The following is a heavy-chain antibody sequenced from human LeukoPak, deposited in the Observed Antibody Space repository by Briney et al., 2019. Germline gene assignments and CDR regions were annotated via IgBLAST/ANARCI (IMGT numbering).Heavy chain of an antibody. CDR1: VYTLTKYV. CDR2: INAGNGDT. V-gene: IGHV1-3*01. Sequence: ASVKVSCKASVYTLTKYVVHWVRQAPGQRPEWMGWINAGNGDTKYSQNFHDRVTITRDTSANTAYMELSSLTSEDTALYYCARDDCGDTCYPGGYWGQGTLVTVSS. D-gene: IGHD2-21*01. CDR3: ARDDCGDTCYPGGY. J-gene: IGHJ4*02.